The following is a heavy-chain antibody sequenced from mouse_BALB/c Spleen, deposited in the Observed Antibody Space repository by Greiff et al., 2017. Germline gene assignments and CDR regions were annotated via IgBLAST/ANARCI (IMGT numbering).Heavy chain of an antibody. CDR3: ARDLRRYFDV. Sequence: EVKLVESGGGLVQPGGSRKLSCAASGFTFSDYGMAWVRQAPGKGPEWVAFISNLAYSIYYADTVTGRFTISRENAKNTLYLEMSSLRSEDTAMYYCARDLRRYFDVWGAGTTVTVSS. D-gene: IGHD6-1*01. J-gene: IGHJ1*01. CDR2: ISNLAYSI. CDR1: GFTFSDYG. V-gene: IGHV5-15*02.